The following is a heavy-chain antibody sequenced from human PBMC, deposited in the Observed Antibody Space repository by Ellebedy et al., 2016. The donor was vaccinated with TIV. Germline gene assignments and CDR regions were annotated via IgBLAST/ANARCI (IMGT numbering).Heavy chain of an antibody. J-gene: IGHJ4*02. D-gene: IGHD5-18*01. CDR2: IKSKTDGGAA. V-gene: IGHV3-15*01. Sequence: GESLKISCAASGFTFSNAWMNWVRQAPGKGLEWVGRIKSKTDGGAADYAAPVKGRFTISRDDSKNTRYLQMNSLKTEDPAVYFCTTVYRYNYDSVWGQGTLVTVSS. CDR3: TTVYRYNYDSV. CDR1: GFTFSNAW.